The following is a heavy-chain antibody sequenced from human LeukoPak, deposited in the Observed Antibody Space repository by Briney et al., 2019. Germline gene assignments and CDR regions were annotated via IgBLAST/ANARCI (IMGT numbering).Heavy chain of an antibody. CDR1: GFTFSSYA. D-gene: IGHD3-22*01. CDR2: ISYDGSNK. V-gene: IGHV3-30*04. Sequence: GGSLRLSCAASGFTFSSYAMHWVRQAPGKGLEWVAVISYDGSNKYYADSVKGRFTISRDNSKNTMYLQMNSLRAEDTAVYYCAKDLGLAGYYYDSSGSHEYWGQGTLVTVSS. CDR3: AKDLGLAGYYYDSSGSHEY. J-gene: IGHJ4*02.